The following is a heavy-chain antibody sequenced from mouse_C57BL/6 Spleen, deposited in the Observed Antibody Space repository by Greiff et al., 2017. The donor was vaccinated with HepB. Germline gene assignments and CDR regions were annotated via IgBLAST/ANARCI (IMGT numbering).Heavy chain of an antibody. D-gene: IGHD4-1*01. CDR1: GYTFTDYN. Sequence: EVKLMESGPELVKPGASVKMSCKASGYTFTDYNMHWVKQSHGKSLEWIGYINPNNGGTSYNQKFKGKATLTVNKSSSTAYMELRSLTSEESAVYYCATWEGYFDYWGQGTTLTVSS. CDR2: INPNNGGT. CDR3: ATWEGYFDY. J-gene: IGHJ2*01. V-gene: IGHV1-22*01.